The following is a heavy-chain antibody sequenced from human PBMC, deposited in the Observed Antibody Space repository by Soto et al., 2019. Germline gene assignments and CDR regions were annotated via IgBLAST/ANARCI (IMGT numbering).Heavy chain of an antibody. D-gene: IGHD1-26*01. CDR3: AREVALGGTHYYYGMDV. Sequence: QVQLVESGGGVVQPGRSLRLSCAASGFPFSSYVMSWVRQAPGKGLDWVAIISYDGTSKYYADSVKGRFTISRDNSRNTLYVEMNNLRSEDTAVYHCAREVALGGTHYYYGMDVWGQGTTVTVSS. V-gene: IGHV3-30-3*01. CDR1: GFPFSSYV. J-gene: IGHJ6*02. CDR2: ISYDGTSK.